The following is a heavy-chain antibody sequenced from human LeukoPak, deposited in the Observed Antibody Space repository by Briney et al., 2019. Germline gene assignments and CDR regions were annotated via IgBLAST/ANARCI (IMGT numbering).Heavy chain of an antibody. Sequence: GGSLRLSCAASGFTFSSYSMNWVRQAPGKGLEWVSSISSSSSYIYYADSVKGRFTISRDSAKNSLYLQMNSLRAEDTAVYYCARDGEGAHFDYWGQGTLVTVSS. V-gene: IGHV3-21*01. J-gene: IGHJ4*02. CDR2: ISSSSSYI. CDR3: ARDGEGAHFDY. CDR1: GFTFSSYS. D-gene: IGHD3-10*01.